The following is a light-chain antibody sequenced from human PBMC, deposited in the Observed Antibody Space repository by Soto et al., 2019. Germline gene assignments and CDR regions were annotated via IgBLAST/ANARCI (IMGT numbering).Light chain of an antibody. CDR3: NSYVGSNNYA. J-gene: IGLJ1*01. Sequence: QSVLTQPPSASGSPGQSVTISCIGTSSDVGRYNYVSWYQHHPGKAPKLIIYEVTKRPSGVPDRFSGSKSGNTASLTVSGLQADDEADYYCNSYVGSNNYAFGTGTKVTV. CDR1: SSDVGRYNY. CDR2: EVT. V-gene: IGLV2-8*01.